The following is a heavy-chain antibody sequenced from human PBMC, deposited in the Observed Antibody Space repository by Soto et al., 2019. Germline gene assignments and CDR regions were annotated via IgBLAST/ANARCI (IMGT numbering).Heavy chain of an antibody. D-gene: IGHD6-13*01. J-gene: IGHJ4*02. CDR2: SYYGGST. CDR1: GGSISTYY. V-gene: IGHV4-59*01. Sequence: PSETLSLTCTVSGGSISTYYWSWIRQPPGKGLEWIGYSYYGGSTIHNPSLKSRVSISVDRSKNQFSLKVSSVTAADTAVYYCARVGSWNFDYWGQGTLVTVSS. CDR3: ARVGSWNFDY.